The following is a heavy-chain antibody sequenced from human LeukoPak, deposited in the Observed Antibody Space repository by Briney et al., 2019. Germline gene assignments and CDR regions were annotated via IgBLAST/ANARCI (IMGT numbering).Heavy chain of an antibody. J-gene: IGHJ5*02. CDR3: ASSPGIIGGWWFDP. CDR1: GGSFSGYY. D-gene: IGHD3-10*01. Sequence: KSSETLSLTCAVYGGSFSGYYWSWIRQPPGKGLEWIGEINHSGSTNYNPSLKSRVTISVDTSKNQFSLKLSSVTAADTAVCYCASSPGIIGGWWFDPWGQGTLVTVSS. V-gene: IGHV4-34*01. CDR2: INHSGST.